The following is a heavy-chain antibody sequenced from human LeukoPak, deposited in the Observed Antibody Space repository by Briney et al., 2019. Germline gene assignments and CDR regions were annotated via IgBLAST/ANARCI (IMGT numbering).Heavy chain of an antibody. J-gene: IGHJ4*02. CDR3: AKDPGVVPAHYFDY. V-gene: IGHV3-23*01. CDR1: GFTFSSYA. CDR2: TGSTGVST. Sequence: GGSLRLSCAASGFTFSSYAMNWVRQAPGKGLEWVSATGSTGVSTFYADSVKGRFTVSRDNSKNTLSLQMNSLRAEDTAVYYCAKDPGVVPAHYFDYWGQGIQVTVSS. D-gene: IGHD2-2*01.